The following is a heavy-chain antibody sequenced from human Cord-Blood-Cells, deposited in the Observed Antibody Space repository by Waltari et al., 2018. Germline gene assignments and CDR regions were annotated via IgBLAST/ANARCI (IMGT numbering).Heavy chain of an antibody. V-gene: IGHV1-69*04. CDR1: GGTFSSYA. CDR2: VSPILGIA. CDR3: ARGGVGGYYDY. J-gene: IGHJ4*02. D-gene: IGHD3-22*01. Sequence: QVQLVQSGAEVKKPGSSVKVSCKASGGTFSSYAISWVRQAPGQGLEWMGGVSPILGIANDAQKFQGRVTITADESTSTAYMELSSLRSEDTAVYYCARGGVGGYYDYGGQGTLVTVSS.